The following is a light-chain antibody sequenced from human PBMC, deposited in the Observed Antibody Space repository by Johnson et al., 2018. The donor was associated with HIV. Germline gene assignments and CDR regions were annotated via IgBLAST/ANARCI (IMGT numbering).Light chain of an antibody. CDR1: SSNIGNNY. Sequence: QLVLTQPPSVSAAPGQKVTISCSGSSSNIGNNYVSWYQQLPGTAPKLLIYDNNMRPSGIPDRFSGSTSGTSATLGITGLPTGAEADYYCGTWDSSLSAAVLGTGTKVSVL. CDR3: GTWDSSLSAAV. CDR2: DNN. V-gene: IGLV1-51*01. J-gene: IGLJ1*01.